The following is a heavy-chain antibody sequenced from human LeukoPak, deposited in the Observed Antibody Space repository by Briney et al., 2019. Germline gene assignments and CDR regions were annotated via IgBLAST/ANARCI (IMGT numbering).Heavy chain of an antibody. J-gene: IGHJ4*02. D-gene: IGHD3-3*01. Sequence: GGSLRLSCAPSGSTFSRHGMHWARQAPGKGLEWVAIISNDGSRKYYAHSVEGRFTISRDNSKNTLYLQMDSLRAEDTAVYYCARDRAWNYFDYWGQGTLVTVSS. CDR3: ARDRAWNYFDY. CDR1: GSTFSRHG. V-gene: IGHV3-30*03. CDR2: ISNDGSRK.